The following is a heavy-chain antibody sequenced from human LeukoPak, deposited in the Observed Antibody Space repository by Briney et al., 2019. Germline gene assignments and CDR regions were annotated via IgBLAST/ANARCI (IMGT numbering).Heavy chain of an antibody. CDR1: GFTVSSNY. J-gene: IGHJ4*02. CDR3: AKSPHHSGRNHYFDY. CDR2: ISGSGGST. D-gene: IGHD1-26*01. V-gene: IGHV3-23*01. Sequence: GGSLRLSCAASGFTVSSNYMSWVRQAPGKGLEWVSAISGSGGSTYYADSVKGRFTISRDNSKNTLYLQMNSLRAEDTAVYYCAKSPHHSGRNHYFDYWGQGTLVTVSS.